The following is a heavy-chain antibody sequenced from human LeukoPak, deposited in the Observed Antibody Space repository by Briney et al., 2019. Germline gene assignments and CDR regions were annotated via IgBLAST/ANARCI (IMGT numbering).Heavy chain of an antibody. J-gene: IGHJ4*02. CDR3: AKDILRWSFDY. CDR2: IGGDSRT. Sequence: TGGSLRLSCAASGFTFSSNAMSWVRQAPGKGLEWVSGIGGDSRTHYADSVEGRFTISRDSSKNMLYLQMNNLRAEGTAVYYCAKDILRWSFDYWGQGTLVTVSS. CDR1: GFTFSSNA. D-gene: IGHD4-17*01. V-gene: IGHV3-23*01.